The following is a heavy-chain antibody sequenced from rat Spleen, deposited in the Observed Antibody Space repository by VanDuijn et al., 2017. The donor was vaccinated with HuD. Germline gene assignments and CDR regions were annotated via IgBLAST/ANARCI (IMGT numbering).Heavy chain of an antibody. J-gene: IGHJ3*01. V-gene: IGHV5-7*01. D-gene: IGHD1-7*01. CDR3: ARPNYGYPFAY. CDR2: ISYDGSST. Sequence: EVQLVESGGGLVQPGRSLKFSCAASGFTFSDYNMAWVRQAPKKGLEWVATISYDGSSTYYRDSVKGRFTSSRDNAKSTLYLQMDSLRSEDTATYYCARPNYGYPFAYWGQGTLVTVSS. CDR1: GFTFSDYN.